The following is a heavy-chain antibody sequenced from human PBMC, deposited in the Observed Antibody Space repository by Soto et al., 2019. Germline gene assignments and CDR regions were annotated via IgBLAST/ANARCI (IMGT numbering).Heavy chain of an antibody. D-gene: IGHD1-26*01. Sequence: QVPLVQSGAEVKKPGASVKVSCKASGYTFTGYYMHWVRQDPGQGLEWMGWINPNSGGTNYAQKFQGWVTMTRDTSISSAYMELSRLRSDDMSVYYCARLYGWANDYWGQGTLVTVSS. J-gene: IGHJ4*02. CDR1: GYTFTGYY. CDR3: ARLYGWANDY. V-gene: IGHV1-2*04. CDR2: INPNSGGT.